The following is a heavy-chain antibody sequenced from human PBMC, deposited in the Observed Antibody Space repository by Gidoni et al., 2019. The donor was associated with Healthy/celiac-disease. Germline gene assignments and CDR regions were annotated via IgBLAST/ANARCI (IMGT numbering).Heavy chain of an antibody. CDR3: AKDIIAGSVQWELLDY. CDR2: ISWNSGSI. J-gene: IGHJ4*02. V-gene: IGHV3-9*01. Sequence: EVQLVESGGGLVQPGRSLRLSCAASGFTFDDYAMHLVRQAPGKGLEWVSGISWNSGSIGYADSVKGRFTISRDNAKNSLYLQMNSLRAEDTALYYCAKDIIAGSVQWELLDYWGQGTLVTVSS. D-gene: IGHD1-26*01. CDR1: GFTFDDYA.